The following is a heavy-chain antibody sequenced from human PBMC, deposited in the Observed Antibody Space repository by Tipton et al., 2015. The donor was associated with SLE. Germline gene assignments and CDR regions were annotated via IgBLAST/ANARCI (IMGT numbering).Heavy chain of an antibody. D-gene: IGHD6-19*01. CDR3: ATELFRGYTSGWGPDY. CDR1: GDSISSSSYY. J-gene: IGHJ4*02. CDR2: FYYGGST. Sequence: TLSLTCTVSGDSISSSSYYWGWIRQPPGKGLEWIGSFYYGGSTYYNPSLKSRVTISVDTSKNQFSLKLNSVTAADTAVYYCATELFRGYTSGWGPDYWGQGTLVTVSS. V-gene: IGHV4-39*07.